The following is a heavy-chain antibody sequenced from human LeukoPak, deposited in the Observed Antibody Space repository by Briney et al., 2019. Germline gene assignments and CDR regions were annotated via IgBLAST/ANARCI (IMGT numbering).Heavy chain of an antibody. V-gene: IGHV4-59*08. CDR2: IYYSGST. CDR1: GGSISSYY. CDR3: ASVAGDWSFDY. Sequence: SETLSLTCTVSGGSISSYYWSWIRQPPGKGLEWIGYIYYSGSTNYNPSLKSRVTISVDTSKNQFSLKLSSVTAADTAVYYCASVAGDWSFDYWGQGTLVTVSS. J-gene: IGHJ4*02. D-gene: IGHD3/OR15-3a*01.